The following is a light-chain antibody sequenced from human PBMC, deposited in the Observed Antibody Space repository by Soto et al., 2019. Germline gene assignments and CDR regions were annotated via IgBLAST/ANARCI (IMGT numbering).Light chain of an antibody. CDR2: KAS. Sequence: DIQMTQSPSTLSASVGDRVTITCRASQSISSWLAWYQQKPGKAPKLLIYKASSLESGVPSRFSGSGSGTEFPLTISSLQPDYFATYYCQKYNSYSGTFGQGTKVEIK. CDR3: QKYNSYSGT. V-gene: IGKV1-5*03. J-gene: IGKJ1*01. CDR1: QSISSW.